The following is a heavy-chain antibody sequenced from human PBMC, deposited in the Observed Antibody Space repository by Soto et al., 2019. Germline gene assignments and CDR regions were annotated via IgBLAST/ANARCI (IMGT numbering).Heavy chain of an antibody. CDR1: GGSISSGGYS. V-gene: IGHV4-30-2*01. CDR3: ASGPDCGGACYSNYLDS. D-gene: IGHD2-21*02. CDR2: IYHSGGT. J-gene: IGHJ4*02. Sequence: PSETLSLTCAVSGGSISSGGYSWSWIRQPPGKGLEWIGYIYHSGGTYYNPSLKSRVTISLDRSKNQFSLKLSSVTAADTAVYYCASGPDCGGACYSNYLDSWGQGTLVTVST.